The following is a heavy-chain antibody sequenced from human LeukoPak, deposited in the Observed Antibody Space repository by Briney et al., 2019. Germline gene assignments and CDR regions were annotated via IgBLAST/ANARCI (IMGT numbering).Heavy chain of an antibody. J-gene: IGHJ4*02. V-gene: IGHV3-7*01. CDR1: GFTVSSNY. CDR3: GRTGDLSDY. Sequence: GGSLRLSCAASGFTVSSNYMSWVRQAPGKGLEWVANIKQDGSEKFYVDSVKGRFTISRDNAKDSLYLQMNSLRVGDTAVYYCGRTGDLSDYWGQGTQVTVSS. CDR2: IKQDGSEK. D-gene: IGHD1-1*01.